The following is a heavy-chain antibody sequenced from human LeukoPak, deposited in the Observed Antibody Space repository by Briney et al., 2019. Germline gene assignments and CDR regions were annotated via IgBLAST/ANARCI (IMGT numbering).Heavy chain of an antibody. CDR1: GYSFTSYW. V-gene: IGHV1-46*01. D-gene: IGHD5-18*01. Sequence: GESLKISCKGSGYSFTSYWIGWVRQAPGQGLEWMGIINPGGGTTSYEQKFQGRLTVTRDTSTSTVYMELRSLRSEDTAVYYCARQVATKVTNAVDIWGQGTLVTVSS. J-gene: IGHJ3*02. CDR3: ARQVATKVTNAVDI. CDR2: INPGGGTT.